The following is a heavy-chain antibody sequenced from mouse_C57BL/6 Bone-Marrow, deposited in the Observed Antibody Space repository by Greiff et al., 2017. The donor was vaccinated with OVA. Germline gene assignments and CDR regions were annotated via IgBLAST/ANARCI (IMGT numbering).Heavy chain of an antibody. J-gene: IGHJ4*01. CDR2: INPYNGGT. CDR1: GYTFTDYY. Sequence: VQLQQSGPVLVKPGASVKMSCKASGYTFTDYYMNWVKQSHGKSLEWIGVINPYNGGTSYNQKFKGKATLTVDKSSSTAYMELNSLTSEDSAVYYCARDETTVSGPYYYAMDYWGQGTSVTVSS. D-gene: IGHD1-1*01. CDR3: ARDETTVSGPYYYAMDY. V-gene: IGHV1-19*01.